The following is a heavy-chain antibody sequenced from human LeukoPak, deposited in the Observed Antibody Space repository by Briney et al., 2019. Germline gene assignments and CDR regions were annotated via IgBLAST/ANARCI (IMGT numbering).Heavy chain of an antibody. Sequence: ASVKVSCKASGYTFNSYGISWVRQAPGQGLEWMGWISAYNGNTNYAQKLQGRVTMTTDTSTSTAYMELSSLRSEDTAVYYCARDSSEFRSLIPHWGQGTLVTVSS. V-gene: IGHV1-18*01. CDR2: ISAYNGNT. CDR1: GYTFNSYG. J-gene: IGHJ1*01. CDR3: ARDSSEFRSLIPH. D-gene: IGHD2-21*01.